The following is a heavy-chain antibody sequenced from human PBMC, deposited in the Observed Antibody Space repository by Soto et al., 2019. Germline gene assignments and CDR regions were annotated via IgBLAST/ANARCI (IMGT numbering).Heavy chain of an antibody. Sequence: ASVKVSCKASGYTFTSYGISWVRQAPGQGLEWMGWISAYNGNTNYAQKLQGRVTMTTDTSTSTAYMEPRSLRSDDTAVYYCARVIYYYDSSGVKVAFDIWGQGTMVTVSS. CDR1: GYTFTSYG. CDR3: ARVIYYYDSSGVKVAFDI. CDR2: ISAYNGNT. D-gene: IGHD3-22*01. V-gene: IGHV1-18*04. J-gene: IGHJ3*02.